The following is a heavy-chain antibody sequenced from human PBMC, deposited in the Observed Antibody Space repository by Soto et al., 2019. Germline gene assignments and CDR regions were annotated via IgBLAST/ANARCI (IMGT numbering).Heavy chain of an antibody. J-gene: IGHJ4*02. CDR2: SNHSGST. D-gene: IGHD3-22*01. Sequence: SETLSLTCAVYGGSFSGYYCSWIRQPPGKGLEWIGESNHSGSTNYNPSLKSRVTISVDTSKNQFSLKLSSVTAADTAVYYCARVPAMYYYDSSGHAHFDYWGQGTLVTVSS. CDR1: GGSFSGYY. V-gene: IGHV4-34*01. CDR3: ARVPAMYYYDSSGHAHFDY.